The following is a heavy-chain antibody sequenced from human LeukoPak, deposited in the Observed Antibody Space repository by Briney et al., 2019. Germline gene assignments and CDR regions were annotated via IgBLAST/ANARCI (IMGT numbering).Heavy chain of an antibody. D-gene: IGHD3-10*01. CDR3: SKDLTSDFGGDLDP. J-gene: IGHJ5*02. CDR1: GFTFGNHG. Sequence: PGGSLRLSCAASGFTFGNHGMHWVRQAPGKGLEWVALITFDGSHKYYADSVKGRFTISRDNSKSTVYLQMNSLRAEDTAVYYCSKDLTSDFGGDLDPWGQGTLVTVSS. V-gene: IGHV3-30*02. CDR2: ITFDGSHK.